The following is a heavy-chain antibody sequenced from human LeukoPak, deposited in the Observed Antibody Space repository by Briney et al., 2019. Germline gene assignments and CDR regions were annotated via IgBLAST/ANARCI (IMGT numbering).Heavy chain of an antibody. D-gene: IGHD1-26*01. V-gene: IGHV3-21*01. CDR2: ITTSGTYI. CDR1: GFTFSSYN. Sequence: PGGSLRLSCAASGFTFSSYNMNWVRQAPGKGLEWVSCITTSGTYIYYADSAKGRFTISRDNAKNSLYLQMNSLRAEDTAVYYCARDGPEGSGSYLNYWGQGTLVTVSS. J-gene: IGHJ4*02. CDR3: ARDGPEGSGSYLNY.